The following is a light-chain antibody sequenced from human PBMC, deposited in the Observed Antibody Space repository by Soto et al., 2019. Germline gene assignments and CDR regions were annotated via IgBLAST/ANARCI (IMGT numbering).Light chain of an antibody. Sequence: DIVVTQSPLSLPVTPGEPAAISCRSSQGRLHSNGYNYLDWYRHRPGQAPRLLIYRASTRAAGLPDRFSGSGSGTEFTLTISNLQSEDLAVYYCQQYHKWPITFGQGTRLEIK. CDR3: QQYHKWPIT. V-gene: IGKV2-28*01. CDR1: QGRLHSNGYNY. CDR2: RAS. J-gene: IGKJ5*01.